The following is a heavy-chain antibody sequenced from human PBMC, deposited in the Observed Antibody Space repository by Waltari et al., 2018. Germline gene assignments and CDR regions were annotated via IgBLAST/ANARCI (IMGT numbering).Heavy chain of an antibody. V-gene: IGHV3-64*07. CDR1: GFTFSSYD. J-gene: IGHJ4*02. Sequence: EVQLVESGGGLVQPGGSLRLSCAASGFTFSSYDMHWVRQTPGKGLEYVSAISRDGGNTYYADSVKGRFTISRDNSKNTLYLQMGSLRAEDVAVYYCARGEGSALLDYWGQGTLVTVSS. CDR2: ISRDGGNT. CDR3: ARGEGSALLDY. D-gene: IGHD3-10*01.